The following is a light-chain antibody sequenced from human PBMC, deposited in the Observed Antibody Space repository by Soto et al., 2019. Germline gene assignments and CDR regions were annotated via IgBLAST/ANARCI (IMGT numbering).Light chain of an antibody. Sequence: QSVLTQPPSASGSPGQSVTISCTGTSSDVGGYNYVSWYQQHPGKAPKLMIYEVNKRPSGVPDRFSGSKSGNTASLTVSGLEADDEADYYCKSYEGSNIYVFGTGTQLTVL. CDR1: SSDVGGYNY. J-gene: IGLJ1*01. V-gene: IGLV2-8*01. CDR3: KSYEGSNIYV. CDR2: EVN.